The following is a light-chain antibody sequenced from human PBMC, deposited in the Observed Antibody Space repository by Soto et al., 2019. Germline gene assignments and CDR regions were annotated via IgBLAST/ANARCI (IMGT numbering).Light chain of an antibody. CDR3: TSYTSSNTHV. CDR1: SSDVGGYNY. CDR2: DVS. V-gene: IGLV2-14*01. J-gene: IGLJ1*01. Sequence: QSALTQPASVSGSPGQSITISCTGTSSDVGGYNYVSWFQQHPGKVPKLIIYDVSSRPSGVSNRFSGSKSGNTASLTISGLQAEDEADYYCTSYTSSNTHVFGGGTKVTVL.